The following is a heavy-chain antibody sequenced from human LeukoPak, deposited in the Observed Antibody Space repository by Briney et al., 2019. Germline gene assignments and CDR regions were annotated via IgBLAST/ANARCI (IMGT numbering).Heavy chain of an antibody. Sequence: SETLSLTCAVYGGSFSGYYWSWIRQPPGKGLEWIGEINHSGSTNYNPSLKSRVTISVDTSKNQFSLKLSSVTAADTAVYYCARGEYSFVYSDYWGQGTLVTVSS. V-gene: IGHV4-34*01. CDR3: ARGEYSFVYSDY. CDR1: GGSFSGYY. J-gene: IGHJ4*02. CDR2: INHSGST. D-gene: IGHD6-6*01.